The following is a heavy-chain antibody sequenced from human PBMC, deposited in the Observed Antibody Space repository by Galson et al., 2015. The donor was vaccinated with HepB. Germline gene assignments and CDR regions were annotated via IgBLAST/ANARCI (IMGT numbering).Heavy chain of an antibody. CDR2: ISYDGSHK. CDR1: GFTFSNYA. Sequence: SLRLSCAASGFTFSNYAMHWVRQAPGKGLEWVATISYDGSHKYYADSVEGRFTISRDNSKNTLYLQMNSLTTEDTAAYCCARDGPMKPVAGRYYFDYWGQGTLVTVSS. CDR3: ARDGPMKPVAGRYYFDY. J-gene: IGHJ4*02. D-gene: IGHD6-19*01. V-gene: IGHV3-30-3*01.